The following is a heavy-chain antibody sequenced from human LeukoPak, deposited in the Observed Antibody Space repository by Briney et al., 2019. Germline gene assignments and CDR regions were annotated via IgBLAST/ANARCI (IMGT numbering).Heavy chain of an antibody. V-gene: IGHV4-34*01. Sequence: PSETLSLTCAVYGGSFSGYYWSWIRQPPGKGLEWIGEINHSGSTNYNPSLKSRVTISVDTSKSQFSLKLSSVTAADTAVYYCARGSRRLGYYYGSGSPTTYYFDYWGQGTLVTVSS. J-gene: IGHJ4*02. CDR1: GGSFSGYY. D-gene: IGHD3-10*01. CDR2: INHSGST. CDR3: ARGSRRLGYYYGSGSPTTYYFDY.